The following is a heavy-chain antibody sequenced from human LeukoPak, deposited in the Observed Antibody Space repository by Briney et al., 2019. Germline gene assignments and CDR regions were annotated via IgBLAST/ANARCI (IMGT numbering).Heavy chain of an antibody. V-gene: IGHV1-2*02. J-gene: IGHJ4*02. Sequence: ASVKVSCKASGYTFTGYYMHWVRQAPGQGLEWMGWINPNSGGTNYAQKFQGRVTMTRDTSISTAYMELSRLRSDDTAVYYCARGSATSVYYFDYWGQGTLVTVSS. D-gene: IGHD5-12*01. CDR3: ARGSATSVYYFDY. CDR1: GYTFTGYY. CDR2: INPNSGGT.